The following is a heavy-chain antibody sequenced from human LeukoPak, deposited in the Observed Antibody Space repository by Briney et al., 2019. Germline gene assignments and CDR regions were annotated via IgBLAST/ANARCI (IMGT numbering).Heavy chain of an antibody. CDR1: GASISSSNYY. CDR2: IYYSGST. CDR3: ARDIYGGFLLSYVSWFDP. Sequence: PSETLSLTCAVSGASISSSNYYWGWVRQSPGKGLEWIGNIYYSGSTYYNPSLKSRVTISVDTSKDQFSLRLSSVTAADTAVYYCARDIYGGFLLSYVSWFDPWGQGTLVTVSS. V-gene: IGHV4-39*07. J-gene: IGHJ5*02. D-gene: IGHD2/OR15-2a*01.